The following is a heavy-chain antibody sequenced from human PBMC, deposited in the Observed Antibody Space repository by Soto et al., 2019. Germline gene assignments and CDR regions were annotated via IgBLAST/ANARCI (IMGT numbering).Heavy chain of an antibody. CDR2: IYYSGST. J-gene: IGHJ3*02. Sequence: SETLSLTCTVSGSSISSYYWSWIRQPPGKGLEWVGYIYYSGSTNYNPSLKSRVTISVDTSKNQFSLKLSSVTAADTAVYYSARDGGRTNYYDSSGYYAFDIWGQGTMVTVSS. V-gene: IGHV4-59*01. D-gene: IGHD3-22*01. CDR1: GSSISSYY. CDR3: ARDGGRTNYYDSSGYYAFDI.